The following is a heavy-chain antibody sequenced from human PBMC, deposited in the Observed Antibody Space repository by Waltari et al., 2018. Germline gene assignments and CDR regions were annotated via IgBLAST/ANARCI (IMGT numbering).Heavy chain of an antibody. Sequence: VQLVQSGAEVKKPGASVKVSCKASGYTFTSYAMHWVRQAPGQRLEWMGRVDPEDGETIYAEKFQGRVTITADTSTDTAYMELSSLRSEDTAVYYCVILGSSWLRGYFQHWGQGTLVTVSS. CDR2: VDPEDGET. V-gene: IGHV1-69-2*01. D-gene: IGHD6-13*01. J-gene: IGHJ1*01. CDR1: GYTFTSYA. CDR3: VILGSSWLRGYFQH.